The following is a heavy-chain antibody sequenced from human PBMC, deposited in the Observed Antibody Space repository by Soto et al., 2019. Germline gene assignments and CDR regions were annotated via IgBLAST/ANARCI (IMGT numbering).Heavy chain of an antibody. CDR1: GGSISSGGYY. D-gene: IGHD3-22*01. CDR3: ARYNYDSSGYSRYFDS. CDR2: IYYSGST. Sequence: GPGGASETLSLTCTVSGGSISSGGYYWSWIRQHPGKGLEWIGYIYYSGSTHYNPSLKSRVTISVDTSKNQFSLKLSSVTAADTAVYYCARYNYDSSGYSRYFDSWGQGTLVTVSS. J-gene: IGHJ4*02. V-gene: IGHV4-31*03.